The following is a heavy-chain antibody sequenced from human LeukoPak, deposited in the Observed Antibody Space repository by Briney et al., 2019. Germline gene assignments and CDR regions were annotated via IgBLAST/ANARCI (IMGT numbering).Heavy chain of an antibody. J-gene: IGHJ6*02. Sequence: KPGGSLRLSCAASGFTFSNAWMSWVRQAPGKGLEGVGRIKSKTDGGTRDYAAPVKGRFTISRDDSKNTLYLQMNSLKTEDTAVYYRTTGRPYSGGDCYLGPYYYYYGMDVWGQGTTVTVSS. CDR1: GFTFSNAW. V-gene: IGHV3-15*01. CDR2: IKSKTDGGTR. D-gene: IGHD2-21*02. CDR3: TTGRPYSGGDCYLGPYYYYYGMDV.